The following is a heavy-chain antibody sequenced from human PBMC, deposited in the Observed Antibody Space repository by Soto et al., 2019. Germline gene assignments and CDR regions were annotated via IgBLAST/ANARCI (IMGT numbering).Heavy chain of an antibody. V-gene: IGHV3-33*01. J-gene: IGHJ6*02. Sequence: QPGGSLRLSCAASGFTFSSYGMHWVRQAPGKGLEWVAVIWYDGSNKYYADSVKGRFTISRDNSKNTLYLQMNSLRAEDTAVYYCARCVGVAGSYYYGMDVWGQGTTVTVSS. D-gene: IGHD6-19*01. CDR2: IWYDGSNK. CDR3: ARCVGVAGSYYYGMDV. CDR1: GFTFSSYG.